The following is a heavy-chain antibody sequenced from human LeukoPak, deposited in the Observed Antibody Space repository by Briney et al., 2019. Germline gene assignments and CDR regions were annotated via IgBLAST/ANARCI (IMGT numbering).Heavy chain of an antibody. D-gene: IGHD1-14*01. J-gene: IGHJ1*01. CDR3: ARDTTPLQH. V-gene: IGHV4-59*01. Sequence: SETLSLTCTVSGVSISSYYWSWIRQPPGKGLEWIGYISYSGSTNYNPSLKSRVTISVDTSKNQFSLNLNSVTAADTAVYYCARDTTPLQHWGQGTLVTVSS. CDR1: GVSISSYY. CDR2: ISYSGST.